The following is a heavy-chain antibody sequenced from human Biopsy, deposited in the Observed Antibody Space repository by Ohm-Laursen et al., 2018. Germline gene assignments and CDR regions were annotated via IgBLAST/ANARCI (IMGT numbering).Heavy chain of an antibody. CDR2: IIPMLGTG. V-gene: IGHV1-69*06. CDR1: GGTFQKYG. CDR3: ARDPLMAQHLFPGENWFDP. Sequence: SSVKVSCKASGGTFQKYGVTWVRQAPGQGLEWMGGIIPMLGTGKYARKLRGRVTITADKPTSTAYMELTSLTSDDTAVYYCARDPLMAQHLFPGENWFDPWGQGTLVTVSS. D-gene: IGHD3-10*01. J-gene: IGHJ5*02.